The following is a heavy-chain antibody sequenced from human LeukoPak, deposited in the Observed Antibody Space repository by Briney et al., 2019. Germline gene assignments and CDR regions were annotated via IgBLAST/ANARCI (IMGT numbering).Heavy chain of an antibody. CDR2: IYYSGST. J-gene: IGHJ5*02. V-gene: IGHV4-59*01. CDR1: GGSFSTYY. D-gene: IGHD3-16*01. CDR3: ARLGLTGFDP. Sequence: SETLSLTCTVSGGSFSTYYWSWIRQPPGKGLEWIGYIYYSGSTKYNPSLESRVTISVDTTKYQFPLKLRSVTAAATAVYYWARLGLTGFDPWGQGTLVTVSS.